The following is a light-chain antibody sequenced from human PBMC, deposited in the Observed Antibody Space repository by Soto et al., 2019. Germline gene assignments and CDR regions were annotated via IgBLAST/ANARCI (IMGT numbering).Light chain of an antibody. Sequence: QSALTQPRSVSGSPGQSVTISCTGTSSDVGGSNYVSWYQQHPGKAPKLIIYYVSKRPSGVPDRFSGSKSGNTASLTISGLQAEYEADYYCCSYAGSYTYVFGTGTKLTVL. CDR2: YVS. CDR1: SSDVGGSNY. CDR3: CSYAGSYTYV. V-gene: IGLV2-11*01. J-gene: IGLJ1*01.